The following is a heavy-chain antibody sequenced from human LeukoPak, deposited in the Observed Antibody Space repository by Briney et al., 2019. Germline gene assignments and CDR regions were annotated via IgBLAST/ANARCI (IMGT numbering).Heavy chain of an antibody. Sequence: ASVKVSCEAPGYTFTSYDINWVRQATGQGLEWMGWMNPNSGNTGYAQKFQGRVTMTRNTSISTAYMELSSLRSEDTAVYYCATLAVGATPWFDPWGQGTLVTVSS. J-gene: IGHJ5*02. V-gene: IGHV1-8*02. CDR3: ATLAVGATPWFDP. CDR1: GYTFTSYD. D-gene: IGHD1-26*01. CDR2: MNPNSGNT.